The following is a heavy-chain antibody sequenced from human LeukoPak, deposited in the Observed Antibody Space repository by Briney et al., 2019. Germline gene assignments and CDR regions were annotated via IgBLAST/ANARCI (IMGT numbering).Heavy chain of an antibody. CDR1: GFTFSSHS. CDR2: ISSSSSYI. Sequence: GGSLRLSCAASGFTFSSHSMNWVRQAPGKGLEWVSSISSSSSYIYYADSVKGRFTISRDNAKNSLYLQMNSLRAEDTAVYYCARGAAAGTYYYYMDVWGKGTTVTVSS. J-gene: IGHJ6*03. D-gene: IGHD6-13*01. V-gene: IGHV3-21*01. CDR3: ARGAAAGTYYYYMDV.